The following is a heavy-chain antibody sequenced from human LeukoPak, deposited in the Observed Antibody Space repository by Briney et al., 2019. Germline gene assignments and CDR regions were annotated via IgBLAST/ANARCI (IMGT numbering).Heavy chain of an antibody. D-gene: IGHD3-16*01. CDR1: GGSISSYY. CDR2: IYYSGST. J-gene: IGHJ4*02. V-gene: IGHV4-59*01. CDR3: AGGLPYFDY. Sequence: SETLSLTCTVSGGSISSYYWSWIRQPPGKGLEWIGYIYYSGSTNYNPSLKSRVTISVDTSKNQFSLKLSSVTAADTAVYYCAGGLPYFDYWGQGTLLTVSS.